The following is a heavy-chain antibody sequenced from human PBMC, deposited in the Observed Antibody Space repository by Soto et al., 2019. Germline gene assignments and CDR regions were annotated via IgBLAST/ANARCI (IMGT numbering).Heavy chain of an antibody. CDR3: ARDIGRGVVTAARSHAMDV. CDR1: GGSISSGSHF. CDR2: ISYSGST. Sequence: QVRLHQSGPGLVKASQTLSLTCTVSGGSISSGSHFWSWIRQHPAKGLEWIGHISYSGSTYYSPSLKSRLNISRDTSENQVFLQLSSVTAADTAVYYCARDIGRGVVTAARSHAMDVWGQGTTVSVSS. D-gene: IGHD2-2*01. V-gene: IGHV4-31*03. J-gene: IGHJ6*02.